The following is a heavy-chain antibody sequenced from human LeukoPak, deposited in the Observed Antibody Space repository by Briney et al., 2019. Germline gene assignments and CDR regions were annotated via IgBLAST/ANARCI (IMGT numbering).Heavy chain of an antibody. CDR1: AFSLNAYN. CDR3: ATIAVAGYFDY. CDR2: ISYTGTYI. J-gene: IGHJ4*02. D-gene: IGHD6-19*01. Sequence: PGGSLRLSCAASAFSLNAYNMNWVRQAPGKGLEWVSSISYTGTYIYYADSVKGRFTISRDNAQNSLYLQMNSLRAEDTAVYYCATIAVAGYFDYWGQGTLVTVSS. V-gene: IGHV3-21*04.